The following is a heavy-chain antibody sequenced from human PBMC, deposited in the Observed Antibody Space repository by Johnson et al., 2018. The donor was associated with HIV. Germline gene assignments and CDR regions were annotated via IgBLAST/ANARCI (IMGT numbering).Heavy chain of an antibody. CDR1: GFTVDDYG. Sequence: VQLVESGGGLVKPGGSLRLSCAASGFTVDDYGMNWVRQAPGKGLEWVSGISWSCGTIGYADSVKGRFTISRDNAKNALYLQMNSLRAEDTAVYYCVKDRGSPGIPAAFDIWGQGTMVTVSS. CDR3: VKDRGSPGIPAAFDI. J-gene: IGHJ3*02. V-gene: IGHV3-9*01. D-gene: IGHD1-26*01. CDR2: ISWSCGTI.